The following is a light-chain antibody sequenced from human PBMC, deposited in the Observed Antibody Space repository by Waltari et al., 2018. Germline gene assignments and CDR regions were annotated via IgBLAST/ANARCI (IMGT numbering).Light chain of an antibody. CDR3: QQYATSPLT. Sequence: VLTQSPGTLSLSPGERASLSCRASQSVGSNYLAWYQQKPGQAPRLLIYSASSRATGIPDRFSGSGSGTDFTLAISRLEPEDFAVYYCQQYATSPLTFGGGTKVEIK. CDR1: QSVGSNY. CDR2: SAS. V-gene: IGKV3-20*01. J-gene: IGKJ4*01.